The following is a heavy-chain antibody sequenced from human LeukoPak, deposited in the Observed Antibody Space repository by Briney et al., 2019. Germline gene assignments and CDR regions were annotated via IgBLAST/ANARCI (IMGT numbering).Heavy chain of an antibody. V-gene: IGHV1-18*01. Sequence: GASVKVSCKPSGYTFTSYGVHWVRQAPGQGLEWMGWVNAYSGYTKYAQNLQDRFTLTRDTSTSTVYMELSSLRSEDTAVYYCARDLGDGYYRSSYFDYWGQGTLVTVSS. J-gene: IGHJ4*02. CDR3: ARDLGDGYYRSSYFDY. CDR2: VNAYSGYT. CDR1: GYTFTSYG. D-gene: IGHD5-24*01.